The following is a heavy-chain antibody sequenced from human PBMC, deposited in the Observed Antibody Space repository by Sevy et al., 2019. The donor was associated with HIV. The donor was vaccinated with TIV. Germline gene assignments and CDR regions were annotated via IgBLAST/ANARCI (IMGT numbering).Heavy chain of an antibody. CDR3: ARDPGNSGNY. J-gene: IGHJ4*02. D-gene: IGHD1-1*01. Sequence: GGSLRLSFAASGFTFSTYAMHWLRQAPGKGLERVAVISHDERTTYYADSVKGRFTISRDNSKNTLYLQMDSLRPEDTTIYYCARDPGNSGNYWGQGTLVTVSS. V-gene: IGHV3-30*04. CDR1: GFTFSTYA. CDR2: ISHDERTT.